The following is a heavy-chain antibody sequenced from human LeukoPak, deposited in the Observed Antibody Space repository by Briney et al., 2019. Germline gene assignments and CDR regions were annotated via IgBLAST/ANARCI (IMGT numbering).Heavy chain of an antibody. J-gene: IGHJ4*02. V-gene: IGHV1-18*01. CDR1: GYTFTSYV. CDR2: ISAQHGQT. Sequence: ASVKVSCKASGYTFTSYVMNWVRQVAGQGLEWMGWISAQHGQTEYAPNSQDRVTMTTDTYTNTAYMELRSLRSDDTAVYYCAGSLGYCTSNVCYLKYWGQGTLVTVSS. D-gene: IGHD2-8*01. CDR3: AGSLGYCTSNVCYLKY.